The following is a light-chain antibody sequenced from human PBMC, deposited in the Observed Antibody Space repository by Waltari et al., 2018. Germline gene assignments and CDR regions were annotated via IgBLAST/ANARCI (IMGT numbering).Light chain of an antibody. V-gene: IGLV2-14*03. J-gene: IGLJ3*02. CDR2: GVS. CDR1: TSDIGSYNY. Sequence: QSALPQAASVSGSPGQPITISCTGTTSDIGSYNYVSWYQQHPGKAPKLIIYGVSNRPSGVSNRFSGSKSGNTASLTISGLQAEDEADYYCNSYANSNTRVFGGGTKLTVL. CDR3: NSYANSNTRV.